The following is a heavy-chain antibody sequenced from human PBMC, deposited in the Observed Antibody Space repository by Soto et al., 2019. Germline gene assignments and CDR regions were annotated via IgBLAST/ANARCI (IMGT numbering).Heavy chain of an antibody. CDR2: ISAHNGNT. CDR3: ARGRYGDY. CDR1: GYDFTTYG. V-gene: IGHV1-18*01. D-gene: IGHD1-1*01. Sequence: QVHLVQSGAEVKKSGASVKVSCKGSGYDFTTYGITWVRQAPGQGLEWMAWISAHNGNTDYAQKLQGRVTVTRDTSTSTAYVELRRLRSDDTAVYSCARGRYGDYWGQAALVTVSS. J-gene: IGHJ4*02.